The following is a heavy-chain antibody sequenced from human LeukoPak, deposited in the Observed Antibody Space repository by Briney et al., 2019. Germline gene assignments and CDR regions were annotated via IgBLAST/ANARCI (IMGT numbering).Heavy chain of an antibody. D-gene: IGHD1-1*01. J-gene: IGHJ4*02. Sequence: GASVTVSCKVSGYTLTELSMHWERQAPGKGLEWMGGFDPEDGETIYAQKFQGRVTMTEDTSTDTAYMELSSLRSEDTAVYYCATQQSLLEPRFDYWGQGTLVTVSS. CDR3: ATQQSLLEPRFDY. CDR1: GYTLTELS. V-gene: IGHV1-24*01. CDR2: FDPEDGET.